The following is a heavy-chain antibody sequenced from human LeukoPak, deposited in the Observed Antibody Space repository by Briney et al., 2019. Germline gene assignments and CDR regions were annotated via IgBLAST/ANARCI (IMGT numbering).Heavy chain of an antibody. J-gene: IGHJ1*01. D-gene: IGHD4-23*01. CDR2: IKQDGSEK. CDR1: GFTFSSYW. V-gene: IGHV3-7*02. CDR3: YGVNAYH. Sequence: GGSLRLSCVASGFTFSSYWMSWVRQAPGKGLEWVANIKQDGSEKYYVDSVKGRFTIARDNAKNTLYLQMNSLRAEDTAVYYCYGVNAYHWGQGTLVTVSS.